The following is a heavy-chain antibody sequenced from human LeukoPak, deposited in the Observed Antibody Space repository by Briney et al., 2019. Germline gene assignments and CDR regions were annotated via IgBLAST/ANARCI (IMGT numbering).Heavy chain of an antibody. V-gene: IGHV3-23*01. Sequence: GGSLRLSCAASGFTFSSYAMSWVRQAPGKGLEWVSAISGSGGSTYYADSVKGRFTISRDNSENTLYLQMNSLRAEETAVYYCAKSHTISSGYYLDPFDIWGQGTMVTVSS. CDR1: GFTFSSYA. CDR2: ISGSGGST. CDR3: AKSHTISSGYYLDPFDI. D-gene: IGHD3-22*01. J-gene: IGHJ3*02.